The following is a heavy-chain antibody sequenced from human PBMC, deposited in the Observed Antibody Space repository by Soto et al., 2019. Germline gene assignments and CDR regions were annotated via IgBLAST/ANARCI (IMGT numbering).Heavy chain of an antibody. J-gene: IGHJ4*02. Sequence: EVQLVESGGGLVQPGGSLRLSCVASGFTFSTDSMNCVRQAPGKGLEWVAHISTSGATRYYADSVKGRFTISRDNAKTSLYLQMDSLRNEDTAVYYCARFFGSGFDYLGQGTLVTVSS. D-gene: IGHD6-19*01. CDR3: ARFFGSGFDY. CDR2: ISTSGATR. V-gene: IGHV3-48*02. CDR1: GFTFSTDS.